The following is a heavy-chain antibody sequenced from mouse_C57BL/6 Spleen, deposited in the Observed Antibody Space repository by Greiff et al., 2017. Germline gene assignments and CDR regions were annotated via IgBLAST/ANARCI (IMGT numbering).Heavy chain of an antibody. CDR1: GFSLTSSG. CDR2: IWSGGST. Sequence: QVQLKESGPGLVQPSQSLSITCTVSGFSLTSSGVHWVRQSPGKGLEWLGVIWSGGSTDYNAAFISRLSISKDNSKSLVFFKMNSLQADDTAIYYCARKMDFYDGYFDYWGQGTTLTVSS. D-gene: IGHD2-3*01. CDR3: ARKMDFYDGYFDY. J-gene: IGHJ2*01. V-gene: IGHV2-2*01.